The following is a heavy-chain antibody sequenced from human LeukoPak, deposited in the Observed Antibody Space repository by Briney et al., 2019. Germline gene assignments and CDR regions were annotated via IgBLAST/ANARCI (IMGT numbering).Heavy chain of an antibody. D-gene: IGHD3-22*01. J-gene: IGHJ4*02. CDR2: IYYSGST. CDR3: AREEGYSSGYYYGGPFDY. V-gene: IGHV4-31*03. Sequence: SQTLSLTCTVSGGSISSGGYYWSWIRQHPGKGLEWIGYIYYSGSTYYNPSLKSRVTISVDTSKNQFSLKLSSVTAADTAVYYCAREEGYSSGYYYGGPFDYWGQGTLVTVSS. CDR1: GGSISSGGYY.